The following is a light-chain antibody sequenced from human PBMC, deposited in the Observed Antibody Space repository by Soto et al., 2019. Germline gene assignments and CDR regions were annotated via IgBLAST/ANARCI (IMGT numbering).Light chain of an antibody. Sequence: EIVVTQSPSILSLSPGPKPTLPCRASQSVSGSLGWYQQKPGQAPRLLXYGASNRATDIPDRFSGRGSGKDFTLNISRLEPEDFAVYYCQQYGSSPPSSTFGQGTRLEIK. V-gene: IGKV3-20*01. J-gene: IGKJ5*01. CDR2: GAS. CDR3: QQYGSSPPSST. CDR1: QSVSGS.